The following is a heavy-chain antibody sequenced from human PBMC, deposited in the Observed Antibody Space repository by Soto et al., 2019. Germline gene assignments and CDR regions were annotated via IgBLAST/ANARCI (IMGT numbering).Heavy chain of an antibody. Sequence: GASVEVSCKASGGTFSSYAISWVRQAPGQGLEWMGGIIPIFGTANYAQKFQGRVTITADESTSTAYMELSSLRSEDTAVYYCARDGAYYYDSSGYYYGFDYWGQGTLVTVSS. CDR2: IIPIFGTA. V-gene: IGHV1-69*13. D-gene: IGHD3-22*01. CDR1: GGTFSSYA. J-gene: IGHJ4*02. CDR3: ARDGAYYYDSSGYYYGFDY.